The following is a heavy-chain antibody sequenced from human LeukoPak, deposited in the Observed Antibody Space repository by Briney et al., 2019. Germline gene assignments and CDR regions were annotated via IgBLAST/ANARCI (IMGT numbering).Heavy chain of an antibody. CDR1: GFTFSSYA. CDR2: ISYDGSNK. Sequence: GGSLRLSCAASGFTFSSYAMHWVRQAPGKGLEWVAVISYDGSNKYYADSVKGRFAISRDNSKNTLYLQMNSLRAEDTAVYYCARDLSGWEPDYWGQGTLVTVSS. J-gene: IGHJ4*02. D-gene: IGHD6-19*01. V-gene: IGHV3-30*09. CDR3: ARDLSGWEPDY.